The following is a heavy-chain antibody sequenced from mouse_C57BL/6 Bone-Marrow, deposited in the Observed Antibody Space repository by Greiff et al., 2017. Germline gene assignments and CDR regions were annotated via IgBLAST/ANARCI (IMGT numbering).Heavy chain of an antibody. CDR3: ARSANWEDYAMDY. CDR2: IFPGSGST. Sequence: VQLQQSGPELVKPGASVKISCKASGYTFTDYYINWVKQRPGQGLEWMGWIFPGSGSTYYNEKFKGKATLTVDKSSSTAYMLLSSLTSENSAVYFCARSANWEDYAMDYWGQGTSVTVSS. J-gene: IGHJ4*01. V-gene: IGHV1-75*01. CDR1: GYTFTDYY. D-gene: IGHD4-1*01.